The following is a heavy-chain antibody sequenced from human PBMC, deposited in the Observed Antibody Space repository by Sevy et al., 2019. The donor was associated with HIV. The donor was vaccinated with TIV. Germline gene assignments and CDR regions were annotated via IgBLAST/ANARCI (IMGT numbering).Heavy chain of an antibody. V-gene: IGHV3-48*03. CDR2: ISSSGSTI. CDR3: ARDGLITMITFDY. D-gene: IGHD3-22*01. J-gene: IGHJ4*02. CDR1: GFTFSSYE. Sequence: LSLTCAASGFTFSSYEMNWVRQAPGKGLEWVSYISSSGSTIYYADSVKGRFTISRDNAKNSLYLQMNSLRAEDTAVYYCARDGLITMITFDYWGQGTLVTVSS.